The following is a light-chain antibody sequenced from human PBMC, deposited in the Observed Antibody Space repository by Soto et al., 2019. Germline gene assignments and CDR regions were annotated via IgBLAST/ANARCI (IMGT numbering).Light chain of an antibody. CDR3: QQYGNVPLT. V-gene: IGKV3-20*01. CDR1: QSVSNRY. CDR2: RVS. J-gene: IGKJ4*01. Sequence: EVVLTQSPGTLSLSPGEEATLSCRASQSVSNRYFAWYQQKPGQAPRLLIYRVSSRATGIPDRFSGSGSGTDFTLTISRLEPEDFAVYYCQQYGNVPLTFGGGTKVEIK.